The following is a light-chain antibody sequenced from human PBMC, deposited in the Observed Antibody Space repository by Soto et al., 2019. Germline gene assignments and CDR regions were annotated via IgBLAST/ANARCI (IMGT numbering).Light chain of an antibody. CDR2: GAS. V-gene: IGKV3-15*01. CDR1: ESLSTY. CDR3: QSYNDWPFS. Sequence: EIVMTQSPAALSVSPGERVTLSCRASESLSTYLAWYQHNPGQAPRLLIYGASTKATGIPARFSGSGSATDFTLTISSLQSEDFAVYYCQSYNDWPFSFGQGTK. J-gene: IGKJ2*01.